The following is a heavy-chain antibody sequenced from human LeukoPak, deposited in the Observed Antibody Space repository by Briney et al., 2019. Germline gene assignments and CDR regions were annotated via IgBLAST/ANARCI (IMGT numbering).Heavy chain of an antibody. CDR2: IRYDGSNK. CDR1: GFTFSSYG. Sequence: GGSLRLSCAASGFTFSSYGMHWVRQAPGKGLEWVAFIRYDGSNKYYADSVKGRFTISRDNSKNTLYLQMNSLIAEDTAVYYCAKDLGYSSGWYDIDYWGQGTLVTVSS. D-gene: IGHD6-19*01. CDR3: AKDLGYSSGWYDIDY. V-gene: IGHV3-30*02. J-gene: IGHJ4*02.